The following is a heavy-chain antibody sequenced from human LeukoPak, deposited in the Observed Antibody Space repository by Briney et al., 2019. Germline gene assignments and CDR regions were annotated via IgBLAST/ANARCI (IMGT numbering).Heavy chain of an antibody. D-gene: IGHD2/OR15-2a*01. J-gene: IGHJ6*02. V-gene: IGHV4-31*11. CDR3: ASSTPYYYYYGMDV. CDR2: IYYSGST. CDR1: GGSISSGGYY. Sequence: SETLSLTCAVYGGSISSGGYYWSWIRQHPGKGLEWIGYIYYSGSTYYNPSLKSRVTISVDTSKNQFSLKLSSVTAADTAVYYCASSTPYYYYYGMDVWGQGTTVTVSS.